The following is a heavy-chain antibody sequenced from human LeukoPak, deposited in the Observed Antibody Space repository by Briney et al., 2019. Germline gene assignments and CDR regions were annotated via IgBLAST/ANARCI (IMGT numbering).Heavy chain of an antibody. V-gene: IGHV1-2*02. J-gene: IGHJ4*02. CDR2: FSPNSGDT. CDR3: ARGRNIEMTSMSGGSDF. Sequence: ASVKVSCKASGYTFTDYYMHWVRQAPGQGLEWMGWFSPNSGDTNYAKKFQGRVSMTRDTSISTAYMDLSDLRSDDTAVYYCARGRNIEMTSMSGGSDFWGQGTLVTVSS. D-gene: IGHD5-24*01. CDR1: GYTFTDYY.